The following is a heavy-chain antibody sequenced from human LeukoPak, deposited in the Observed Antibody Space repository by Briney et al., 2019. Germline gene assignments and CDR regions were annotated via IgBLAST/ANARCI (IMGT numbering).Heavy chain of an antibody. CDR1: GGSISSYY. CDR2: IYYSGST. Sequence: SETLSLTCTVSGGSISSYYWSWIRQPPGKGLEWIGYIYYSGSTNYNPSLKSRVTMSVDTSKNQFSLKLSSVTAADTAVYYCARALNYDFRFDPWGQGTLVTVSS. V-gene: IGHV4-59*01. CDR3: ARALNYDFRFDP. D-gene: IGHD3-3*01. J-gene: IGHJ5*02.